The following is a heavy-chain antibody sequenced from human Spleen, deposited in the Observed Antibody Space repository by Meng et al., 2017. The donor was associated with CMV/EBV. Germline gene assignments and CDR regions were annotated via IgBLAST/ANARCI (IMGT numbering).Heavy chain of an antibody. Sequence: QITLKESGPTLVKPTQTLKLTCTFSGFSLSTTGVGVGWIRQPPGEAPEWLALIYWDDDERYSPSLQSRLTIRKDTSKNQVVLTMTNMDPVDTATYYCAHRDYCSGGTCTFDYWGQGTLVTVSS. CDR1: GFSLSTTGVG. D-gene: IGHD2-15*01. CDR3: AHRDYCSGGTCTFDY. V-gene: IGHV2-5*02. J-gene: IGHJ4*02. CDR2: IYWDDDE.